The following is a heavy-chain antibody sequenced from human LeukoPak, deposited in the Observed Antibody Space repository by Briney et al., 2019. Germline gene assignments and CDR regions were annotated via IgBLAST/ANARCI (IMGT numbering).Heavy chain of an antibody. CDR1: GFTFSTYG. D-gene: IGHD3-10*01. V-gene: IGHV3-30*02. CDR3: AKHLRPRGAFDI. Sequence: GGSLRLSCAASGFTFSTYGMHWLRQAPGKGLEWVAVIWNDGSNKYYADSVKGRFTISRDNSEDTLYLQMNSLRAEDTAVYYCAKHLRPRGAFDIWGQGTVVTVSS. CDR2: IWNDGSNK. J-gene: IGHJ3*02.